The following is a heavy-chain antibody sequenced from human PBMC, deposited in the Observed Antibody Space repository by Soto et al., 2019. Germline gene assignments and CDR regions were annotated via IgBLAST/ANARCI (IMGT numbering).Heavy chain of an antibody. CDR1: GYTFTGYY. J-gene: IGHJ4*02. CDR2: INPSGGST. D-gene: IGHD5-12*01. CDR3: ASSAGYSGYDAHFDY. V-gene: IGHV1-46*03. Sequence: ASVKVSCKASGYTFTGYYMHWVRQAPGQGLEWMGIINPSGGSTSYAQKFQGRVTMTRDTSTSTVYMELSSLRSEDTAVYYCASSAGYSGYDAHFDYWGQGTLVTVSS.